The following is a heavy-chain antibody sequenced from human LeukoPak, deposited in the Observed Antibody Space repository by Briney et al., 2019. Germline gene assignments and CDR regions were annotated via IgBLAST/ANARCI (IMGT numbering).Heavy chain of an antibody. J-gene: IGHJ4*02. CDR3: ARRYQLLTFDY. V-gene: IGHV3-48*01. CDR1: GFISSDHY. Sequence: GGSLRLSCAVSGFISSDHYMNWVRQAPGKGLEWVSYISSSSSTIYYADSVKGRFTISRDNAKNSLYLQMNSLRAEDTAVYYCARRYQLLTFDYWGQGTLVTVSS. CDR2: ISSSSSTI. D-gene: IGHD2-2*01.